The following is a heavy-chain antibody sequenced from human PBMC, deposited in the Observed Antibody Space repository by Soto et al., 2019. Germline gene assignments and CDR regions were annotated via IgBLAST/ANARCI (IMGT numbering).Heavy chain of an antibody. Sequence: GGSLRLSCAASGFSFSDDYMSWIRQAPGKGLEWVSSISYSGRSIFYADSVKGRLAISRDNANNSLYLQMNSLRAEDTAVYYCASSGFRLSWFDPWGQGTLVTV. V-gene: IGHV3-11*01. J-gene: IGHJ5*02. CDR1: GFSFSDDY. D-gene: IGHD3-22*01. CDR3: ASSGFRLSWFDP. CDR2: ISYSGRSI.